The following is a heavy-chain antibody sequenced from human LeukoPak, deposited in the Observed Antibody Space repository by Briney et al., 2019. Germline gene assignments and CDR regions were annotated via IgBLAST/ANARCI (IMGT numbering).Heavy chain of an antibody. V-gene: IGHV3-20*04. J-gene: IGHJ4*02. D-gene: IGHD1-26*01. CDR1: GFTFDVYG. CDR2: INCDGGST. Sequence: GGSLRLSCAASGFTFDVYGMSWVRQAPGKGLEWVSSINCDGGSTSYADSVQGRFTISRDNAKNSLHLQMKSLRAEDTALYYCARDSFSGNSLDYWGQGTLVTVSS. CDR3: ARDSFSGNSLDY.